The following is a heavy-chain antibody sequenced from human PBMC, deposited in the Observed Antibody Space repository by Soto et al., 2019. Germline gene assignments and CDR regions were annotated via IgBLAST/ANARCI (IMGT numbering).Heavy chain of an antibody. Sequence: EVQLVESGGGLVQPGGSLKLSCAASGFTFSGSAVHWVRQASGKGLEWVGRIRSKANNYATAYAASVQGRFTIFRDDLKTTAYLQMSSLKTEDTAVYYCTNPQVYYGMDVWGQGTTVTVSS. CDR1: GFTFSGSA. CDR3: TNPQVYYGMDV. CDR2: IRSKANNYAT. J-gene: IGHJ6*02. V-gene: IGHV3-73*02.